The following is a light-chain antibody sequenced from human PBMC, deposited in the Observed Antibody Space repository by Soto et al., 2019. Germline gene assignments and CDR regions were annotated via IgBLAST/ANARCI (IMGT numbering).Light chain of an antibody. CDR1: QSVGSD. J-gene: IGKJ1*01. CDR3: QQYNSYSWT. V-gene: IGKV3-15*01. Sequence: EIVMTQSPATLSVSPGERATLSCRASQSVGSDLAWYHQKPGQPPRLLIYGASTRATGIPARFSGSGSGTEFTLTISSLQSEDFATYYCQQYNSYSWTFGQGTKVEIK. CDR2: GAS.